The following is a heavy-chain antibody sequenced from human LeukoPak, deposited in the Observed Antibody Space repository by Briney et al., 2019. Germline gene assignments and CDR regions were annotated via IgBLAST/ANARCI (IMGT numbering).Heavy chain of an antibody. V-gene: IGHV3-15*01. Sequence: GGSLRLSCAASGLTLSNAWMTWIRQTPGRGLEWVGRIKSKADGGTTDFAAPVKGRFTISRDDSKNTLYLQMNSLKIDDTAVYYCTTSDFWSGYYWGQGTLVTVSS. J-gene: IGHJ4*02. CDR1: GLTLSNAW. D-gene: IGHD3-3*01. CDR2: IKSKADGGTT. CDR3: TTSDFWSGYY.